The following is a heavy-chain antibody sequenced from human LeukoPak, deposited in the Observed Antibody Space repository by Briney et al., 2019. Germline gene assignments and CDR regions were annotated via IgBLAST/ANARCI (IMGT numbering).Heavy chain of an antibody. CDR1: GYTFTSYG. J-gene: IGHJ5*02. V-gene: IGHV1-18*01. Sequence: GASVKVSCKASGYTFTSYGISWVRQAPGQGLEWMGWISAYNGNTNYAQKLQGRVTMTTKTSTSTAYMELRSLRSDDTAVYYCARGSTLGYCSSTSCLRFDPWGQGTLVTVSS. CDR3: ARGSTLGYCSSTSCLRFDP. D-gene: IGHD2-2*01. CDR2: ISAYNGNT.